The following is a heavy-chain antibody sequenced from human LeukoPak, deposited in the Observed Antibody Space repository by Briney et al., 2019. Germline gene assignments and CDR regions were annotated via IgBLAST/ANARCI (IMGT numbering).Heavy chain of an antibody. J-gene: IGHJ4*02. D-gene: IGHD3-22*01. CDR2: INHSGST. V-gene: IGHV4-34*01. Sequence: SETLSLTCAVYGGSFSGYYWSWIRQPPGKGLEWIGEINHSGSTNYNPSLKSRVTISVDTSKNRFSLKLSSVTAADTAVYYCARSPYYYDSSYPYYFDYWGQGTLVTVSS. CDR1: GGSFSGYY. CDR3: ARSPYYYDSSYPYYFDY.